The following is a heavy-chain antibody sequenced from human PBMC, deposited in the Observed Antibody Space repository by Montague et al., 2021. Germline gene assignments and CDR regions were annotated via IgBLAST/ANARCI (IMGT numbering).Heavy chain of an antibody. CDR3: ARHRGIRAPFDY. D-gene: IGHD3-10*01. J-gene: IGHJ4*02. CDR2: IYDSGTT. Sequence: SETLSLTCTVTGGSISEFYWSWIRQSPEKGLEWIGYIYDSGTTNYNPPLKSRVTISADTSMNQFSLNLRSGTAADTAVYFCARHRGIRAPFDYWGQGTLVTVSS. V-gene: IGHV4-59*08. CDR1: GGSISEFY.